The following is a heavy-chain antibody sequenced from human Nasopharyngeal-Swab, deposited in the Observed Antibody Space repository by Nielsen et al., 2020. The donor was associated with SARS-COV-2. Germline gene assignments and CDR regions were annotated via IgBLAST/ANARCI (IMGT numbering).Heavy chain of an antibody. CDR3: ARIAQAAEPH. CDR1: GGSIAGSTYY. D-gene: IGHD1-14*01. CDR2: IYYSGST. V-gene: IGHV4-39*01. J-gene: IGHJ4*02. Sequence: SETLSLTCTVSGGSIAGSTYYWGWVRQFPGKGLEWIGSIYYSGSTYYNPSLTSRVTISVDTSKNQFSLQLSSVTPEDTAVYYCARIAQAAEPHWGQGTLVTVSS.